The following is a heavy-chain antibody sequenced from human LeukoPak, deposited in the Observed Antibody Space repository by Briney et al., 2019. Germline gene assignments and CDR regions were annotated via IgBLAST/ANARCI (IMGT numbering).Heavy chain of an antibody. CDR3: ARVLWELLGRGGSYYFDY. CDR2: IYSGGST. Sequence: GGSLRLSCAASGLTVSSNYMSWVRLAPGKGLEWVSVIYSGGSTYYADSVKGRFTISRDNSKNTLYLQMNTLRAEDTAVYYCARVLWELLGRGGSYYFDYWGQGALVTVSS. D-gene: IGHD1-26*01. CDR1: GLTVSSNY. V-gene: IGHV3-53*01. J-gene: IGHJ4*02.